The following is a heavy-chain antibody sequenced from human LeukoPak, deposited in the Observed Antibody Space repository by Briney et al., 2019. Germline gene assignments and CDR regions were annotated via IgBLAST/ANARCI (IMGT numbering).Heavy chain of an antibody. D-gene: IGHD5-18*01. CDR2: IIPEFDEA. J-gene: IGHJ4*02. CDR1: GGILSKWS. Sequence: GASVKVSCKASGGILSKWSISWVRQAPGQGLEWVGTIIPEFDEAHYAQKLQGRVTISADDSATAAYMELSSLRSDDTAVYYCASGGVTVNSYGPDYWGQGTLVAVSS. CDR3: ASGGVTVNSYGPDY. V-gene: IGHV1-69*13.